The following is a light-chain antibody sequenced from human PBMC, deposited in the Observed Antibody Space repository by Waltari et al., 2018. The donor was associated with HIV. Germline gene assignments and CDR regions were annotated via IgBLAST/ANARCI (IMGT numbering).Light chain of an antibody. CDR3: SSYTVRNTWV. J-gene: IGLJ3*02. CDR1: SSDFRAFKY. Sequence: QSALTQPASVSAYPGQSITISCTGSSSDFRAFKYVSWYQHHPGKAPKLWIFEVFNRPSGVSDRFSGSKSGNTASLTISGLQTEDEADYYCSSYTVRNTWVFGGGTKLTVL. V-gene: IGLV2-14*01. CDR2: EVF.